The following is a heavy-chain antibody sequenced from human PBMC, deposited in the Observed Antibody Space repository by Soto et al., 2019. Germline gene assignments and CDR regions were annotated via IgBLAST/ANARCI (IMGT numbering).Heavy chain of an antibody. CDR1: GYTFGNYP. D-gene: IGHD3-16*01. J-gene: IGHJ3*01. Sequence: QVQLVQSGAEVKKPGASVRVSCKASGYTFGNYPMHWVRQAPGQRLEWMAWINTGTGRTDLSQKFQGRLTITTDTAASTVYMVLSGLRSEDTAVYYCAREEIRSQIHPWVDAFDFWGQGTTVTVSS. CDR2: INTGTGRT. CDR3: AREEIRSQIHPWVDAFDF. V-gene: IGHV1-3*04.